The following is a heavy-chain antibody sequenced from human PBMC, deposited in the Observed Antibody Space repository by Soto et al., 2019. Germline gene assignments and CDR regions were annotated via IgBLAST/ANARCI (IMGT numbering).Heavy chain of an antibody. CDR1: GSSISSHY. CDR3: ARTRMIESWIDS. D-gene: IGHD3-16*01. Sequence: QVQLQESGPGLMKPSETLSLTCNVSGSSISSHYWSWIRQPPGKGLEWIGYVYYTGSTLYNPSLKSRVTISVDMSKKEFSLRLSSVIAADTAVYYCARTRMIESWIDSWGQGTPVTVSS. CDR2: VYYTGST. J-gene: IGHJ4*02. V-gene: IGHV4-59*11.